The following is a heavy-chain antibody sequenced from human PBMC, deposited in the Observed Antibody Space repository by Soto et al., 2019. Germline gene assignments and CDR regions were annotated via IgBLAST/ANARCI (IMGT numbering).Heavy chain of an antibody. J-gene: IGHJ4*02. V-gene: IGHV3-15*01. CDR3: TRYSYGASEY. D-gene: IGHD5-18*01. CDR2: IKSKTDGGTT. Sequence: EVQLVESGGGLVKPGGYLRLSCAASGFTVSNAWMSWVRQAPGKGLEWVGRIKSKTDGGTTEYDAPVKGRFTISRDDSKNTLYLQMNSLEAEDTALYYGTRYSYGASEYWGQGTLVTVSS. CDR1: GFTVSNAW.